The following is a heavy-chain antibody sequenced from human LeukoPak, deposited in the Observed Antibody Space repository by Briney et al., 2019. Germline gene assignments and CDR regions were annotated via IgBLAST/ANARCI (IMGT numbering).Heavy chain of an antibody. CDR3: ARHIGGRYYYYYMDV. Sequence: SETLSLTCTVSGGSISTYYWNWIRQSPGKGLEWIGYIYYSGITYYNPSLKSRVTISVDTSKNQFSLKLSSVTAADTAVYYCARHIGGRYYYYYMDVWGKGTTVTISS. V-gene: IGHV4-59*08. D-gene: IGHD3-16*02. CDR2: IYYSGIT. CDR1: GGSISTYY. J-gene: IGHJ6*03.